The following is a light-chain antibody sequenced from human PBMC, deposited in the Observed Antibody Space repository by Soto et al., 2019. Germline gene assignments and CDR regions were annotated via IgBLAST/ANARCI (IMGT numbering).Light chain of an antibody. CDR3: QQYNNWPPT. CDR1: QSVSSN. J-gene: IGKJ1*01. Sequence: EIVMTQSPAALSVSPGERATLSSRASQSVSSNLAWYQQKPGQAPRLLIYGASTRATGIPARFSGSGSGTEFTLAISSLQSEDFAVYYCQQYNNWPPTFGHGTKVEIK. CDR2: GAS. V-gene: IGKV3-15*01.